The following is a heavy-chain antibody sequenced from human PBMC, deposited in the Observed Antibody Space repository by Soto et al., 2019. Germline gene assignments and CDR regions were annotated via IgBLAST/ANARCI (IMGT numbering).Heavy chain of an antibody. J-gene: IGHJ4*02. V-gene: IGHV3-23*01. CDR2: ISGSGGST. Sequence: GGSLRLSCAASGFTFSSYAMSWVRQAPGKGLEWVSAISGSGGSTYYADSVKGRFTISRDNSKNTLYLQMNSLRAEDTAVYYCAKVGEGYYDSSGYDYWGQGTLVTVSS. D-gene: IGHD3-22*01. CDR3: AKVGEGYYDSSGYDY. CDR1: GFTFSSYA.